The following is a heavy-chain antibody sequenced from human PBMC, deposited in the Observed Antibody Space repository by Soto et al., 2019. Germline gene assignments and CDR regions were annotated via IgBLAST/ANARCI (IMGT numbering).Heavy chain of an antibody. CDR2: TYYSGST. V-gene: IGHV4-59*11. J-gene: IGHJ4*02. D-gene: IGHD6-13*01. CDR1: VNSTDELY. Sequence: QTLSVRCTVSVNSTDELYVGCVRRPQGKGLKWIGYTYYSGSTTYNPFLNSRVTISVDSSRNKFSLKLDSVTPADTAVYYCARVRDTAGNRYFDYSGPGTLVTVSS. CDR3: ARVRDTAGNRYFDY.